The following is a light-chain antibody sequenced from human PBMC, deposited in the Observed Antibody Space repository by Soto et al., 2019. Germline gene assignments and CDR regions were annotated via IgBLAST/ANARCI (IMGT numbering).Light chain of an antibody. CDR1: SGDVGGYYY. CDR2: EAS. CDR3: SSYTAGGTI. Sequence: QSALTQPASVSGSPGQSITISCTGTSGDVGGYYYVSWYQQLPGKAPKLMISEASNRPSGVSNRFSGSKSGNTASLTISGLQAEDEADYYCSSYTAGGTIFGTGTKLTVL. J-gene: IGLJ1*01. V-gene: IGLV2-14*01.